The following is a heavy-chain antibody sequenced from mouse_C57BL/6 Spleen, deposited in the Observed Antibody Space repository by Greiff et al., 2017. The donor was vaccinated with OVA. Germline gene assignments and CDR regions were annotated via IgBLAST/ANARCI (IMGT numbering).Heavy chain of an antibody. CDR1: GYSITSGYY. J-gene: IGHJ1*03. Sequence: EVKLMESGPGLVKPSQSLSLTCSVTGYSITSGYYWNWIRQFPGNKLEWMGYISYDGSNNYNPSLKNRISITRDTSKNQFFLKLNSVTTEDTATYYCARPYDYDVNWYFDVWGTGTTVTVSS. CDR3: ARPYDYDVNWYFDV. CDR2: ISYDGSN. V-gene: IGHV3-6*01. D-gene: IGHD2-4*01.